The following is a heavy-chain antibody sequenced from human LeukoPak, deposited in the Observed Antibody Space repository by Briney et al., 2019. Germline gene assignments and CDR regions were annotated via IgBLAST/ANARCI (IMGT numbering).Heavy chain of an antibody. CDR3: ARLRRYCSSTSCYRLRNWFDP. V-gene: IGHV1-69*05. CDR1: GGTFSSYA. CDR2: IIPIFGTA. D-gene: IGHD2-2*02. Sequence: SVKVSCKASGGTFSSYAISWVRQAPGQGLEWMGGIIPIFGTANYAQKFQGRVTMTRNTSISTAYMELSSLRSEDTAVYYCARLRRYCSSTSCYRLRNWFDPWGQGTLVTVSS. J-gene: IGHJ5*02.